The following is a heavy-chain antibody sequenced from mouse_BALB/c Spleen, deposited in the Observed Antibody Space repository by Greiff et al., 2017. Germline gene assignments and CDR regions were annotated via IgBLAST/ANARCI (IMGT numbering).Heavy chain of an antibody. Sequence: VQLQQSGAELVRPGSSVKISCKASGYAFSSYWMNWVKQRPGQGLEWIGQIYPGDGDTNYNGKFKGKATLTADKSSSTASMQLSSLTSEDSAVYFCAREGLGRYDYWGQGTTLTVSS. CDR1: GYAFSSYW. CDR3: AREGLGRYDY. D-gene: IGHD4-1*01. V-gene: IGHV1-80*01. CDR2: IYPGDGDT. J-gene: IGHJ2*01.